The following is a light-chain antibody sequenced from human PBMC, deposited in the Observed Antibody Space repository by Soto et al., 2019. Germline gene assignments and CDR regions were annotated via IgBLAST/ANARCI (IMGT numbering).Light chain of an antibody. CDR2: DVN. CDR1: SSDIGTYKY. CDR3: SSYTTSSTLA. J-gene: IGLJ2*01. Sequence: QSALTQPASVSASPGQSITISCTGTSSDIGTYKYVSWYQQHPGKAPKLMIFDVNSRPSGVSNRFSGSKSGNTASLTISGLQAEDEADYYCSSYTTSSTLAFGGGTKLTVL. V-gene: IGLV2-14*03.